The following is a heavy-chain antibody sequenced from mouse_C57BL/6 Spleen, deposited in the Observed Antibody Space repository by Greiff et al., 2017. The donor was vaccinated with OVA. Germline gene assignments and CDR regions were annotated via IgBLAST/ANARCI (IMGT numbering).Heavy chain of an antibody. CDR1: GYAFSSSW. D-gene: IGHD2-4*01. Sequence: QVQLQQSGPELVKPGASVKISCKASGYAFSSSWMNWVKQRPGKGLAWIGRIYPGDGDTNYNGKFKGKATLTADKSSSTAYMQLSSLTSEDSAVYCWAGYDYDVAWFAYWGQGTLVTVSA. J-gene: IGHJ3*01. V-gene: IGHV1-82*01. CDR3: AGYDYDVAWFAY. CDR2: IYPGDGDT.